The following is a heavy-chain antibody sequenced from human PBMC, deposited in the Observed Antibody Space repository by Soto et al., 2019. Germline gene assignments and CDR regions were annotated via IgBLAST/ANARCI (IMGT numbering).Heavy chain of an antibody. CDR3: ARAGGYYSRNWFDP. D-gene: IGHD3-3*01. V-gene: IGHV4-39*07. CDR2: IYYSGST. CDR1: GDSGGFISSSSYH. Sequence: SETLSLTCTVSGDSGGFISSSSYHWGWIRQPPGKGLEWIGNIYYSGSTNYNPSLKSRVTISVDTSKNQFSLKLSSVTAADTAVYYCARAGGYYSRNWFDPWGQGTLVTVSS. J-gene: IGHJ5*02.